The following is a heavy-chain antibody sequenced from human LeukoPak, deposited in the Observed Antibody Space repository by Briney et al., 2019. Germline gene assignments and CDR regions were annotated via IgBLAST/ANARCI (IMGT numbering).Heavy chain of an antibody. D-gene: IGHD3-22*01. V-gene: IGHV3-33*01. CDR3: ARDSYDSSSRGSLDY. J-gene: IGHJ4*02. CDR2: TWYDGSNQ. Sequence: PGGSLRLSCAASGSTFSTYGMHWVRQAPGKGLEWVAITWYDGSNQYYADSVKGRFTISRDNSKNTVYLQMNSLRAEDTAVYYCARDSYDSSSRGSLDYWGQGTLVTVSS. CDR1: GSTFSTYG.